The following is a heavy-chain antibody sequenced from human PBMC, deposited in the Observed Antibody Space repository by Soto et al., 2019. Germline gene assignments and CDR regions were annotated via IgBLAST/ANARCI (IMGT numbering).Heavy chain of an antibody. D-gene: IGHD2-15*01. CDR1: GGSISSGDYY. CDR3: ARDGYCSGGSCLDY. J-gene: IGHJ4*02. CDR2: IHPSGGK. Sequence: LSLTCTVSGGSISSGDYYWAWIRQPPGKGMEWIGYIHPSGGKDYNPSLKSRVTISVATSKNQFSLKLSSGTAADTAGYYCARDGYCSGGSCLDYWGQGTLVTVSS. V-gene: IGHV4-30-4*01.